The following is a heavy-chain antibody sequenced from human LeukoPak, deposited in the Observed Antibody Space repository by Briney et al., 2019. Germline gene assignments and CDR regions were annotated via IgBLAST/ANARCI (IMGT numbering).Heavy chain of an antibody. CDR3: ARTPQHVAAAGLIDY. D-gene: IGHD6-13*01. J-gene: IGHJ4*02. V-gene: IGHV3-30*04. Sequence: GRSLRLSCAASGFTFRSYAMHWVRQAPGKGLEWVAVISYDGSNKYYADSVKGRFTISRDNSKNTLYLQMNSLRAEDTAVYYCARTPQHVAAAGLIDYWGQGTLVTVSS. CDR2: ISYDGSNK. CDR1: GFTFRSYA.